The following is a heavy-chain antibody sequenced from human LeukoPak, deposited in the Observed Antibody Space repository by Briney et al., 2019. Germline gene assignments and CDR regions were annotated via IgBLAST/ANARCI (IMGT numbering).Heavy chain of an antibody. V-gene: IGHV4-31*03. CDR2: IYYSGST. CDR1: GGSISSGGYY. CDR3: ARSSPPRFDP. Sequence: SETLSLTCTVSGGSISSGGYYWSWIRQHPGKGLEWIGYIYYSGSTYYNPSLKSRVTISVDTSKNQFSLKLSSVTAADTAVYYYARSSPPRFDPWGQGTLVTVSS. J-gene: IGHJ5*02. D-gene: IGHD6-13*01.